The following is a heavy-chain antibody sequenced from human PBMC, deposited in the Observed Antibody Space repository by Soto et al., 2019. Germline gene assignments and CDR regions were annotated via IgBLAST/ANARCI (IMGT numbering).Heavy chain of an antibody. Sequence: ASVKVSCKASGYTFTGDYMPWVRQAPGQGLECMGCINPNSGGTNYAQKFQGWVTMTRDTSISTAYMELSRLRSDDAAVYYCARGGLDHYCYGMDIWGQGTTVTVSS. V-gene: IGHV1-2*04. J-gene: IGHJ6*02. CDR1: GYTFTGDY. CDR3: ARGGLDHYCYGMDI. CDR2: INPNSGGT. D-gene: IGHD2-2*03.